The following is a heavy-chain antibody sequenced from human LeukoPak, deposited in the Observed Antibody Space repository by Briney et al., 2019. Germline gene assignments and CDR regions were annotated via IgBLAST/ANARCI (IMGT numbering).Heavy chain of an antibody. D-gene: IGHD6-19*01. Sequence: GGSLRLSCAASGFIFNSYSMNWVRQAPGKGLELVSSISSSCRYMYYADSVKGRFTISRDNAKNSLYLQINSLRAEDTAVYYCARVQGEQWLVYYFDYWGQGTLVTVSS. V-gene: IGHV3-21*01. CDR1: GFIFNSYS. CDR2: ISSSCRYM. CDR3: ARVQGEQWLVYYFDY. J-gene: IGHJ4*02.